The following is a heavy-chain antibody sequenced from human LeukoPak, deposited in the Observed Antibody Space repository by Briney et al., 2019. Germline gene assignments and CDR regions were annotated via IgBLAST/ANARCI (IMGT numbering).Heavy chain of an antibody. CDR2: MNPNSGNT. J-gene: IGHJ6*02. D-gene: IGHD3-16*01. Sequence: GASVKVSCKASGYTFTSYDINWVRQATGQGLEWMGWMNPNSGNTGYAQKFQGRVTMTRNTSISTAYMELSSLRSEDTAVYYCASLAGGSYYYCGMDVWGQGTTVTVSS. CDR1: GYTFTSYD. V-gene: IGHV1-8*01. CDR3: ASLAGGSYYYCGMDV.